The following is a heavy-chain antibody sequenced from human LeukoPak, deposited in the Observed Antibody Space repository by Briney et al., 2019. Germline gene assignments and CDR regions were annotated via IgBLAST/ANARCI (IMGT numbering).Heavy chain of an antibody. V-gene: IGHV4-4*07. CDR1: GGSISSYY. CDR3: ARAPSAGSYSFYYFDY. J-gene: IGHJ4*02. CDR2: IHTSGST. Sequence: SETLSLTCTVSGGSISSYYWSWIRQPAGKGLEWIGRIHTSGSTNYNPSLKSRVTMSVDTSKNQFSLKLSSVTAEDTAVYYCARAPSAGSYSFYYFDYWGQGTLVTVSS. D-gene: IGHD3-10*01.